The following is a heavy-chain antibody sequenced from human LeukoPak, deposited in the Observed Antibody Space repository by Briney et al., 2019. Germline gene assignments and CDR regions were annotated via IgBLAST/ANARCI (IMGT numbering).Heavy chain of an antibody. CDR3: ARGILEPIFDY. Sequence: PGGSLRLSCAASGFTFSSYEMNWVRQAPGKGLEWVSYISSSGSTIYYADSVEGRFTISRDNAKNSLYLQMNSLRAEDTAVYYCARGILEPIFDYWGQGTLVTVSS. J-gene: IGHJ4*02. V-gene: IGHV3-48*03. CDR2: ISSSGSTI. CDR1: GFTFSSYE. D-gene: IGHD1-26*01.